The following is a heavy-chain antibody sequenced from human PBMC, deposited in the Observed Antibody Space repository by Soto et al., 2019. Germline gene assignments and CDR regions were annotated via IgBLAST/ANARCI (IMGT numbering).Heavy chain of an antibody. Sequence: PETLSLTCTVSGGSISSYYWSWIRQPPGKGLEWIGYIYYSGSTNYNPSLKSRVTISVDTSKNQFSLKLSSVTAADTAVYYCARNQEDHYNYYGMDVWGQGTTVTVSS. CDR3: ARNQEDHYNYYGMDV. CDR2: IYYSGST. V-gene: IGHV4-59*01. J-gene: IGHJ6*02. CDR1: GGSISSYY.